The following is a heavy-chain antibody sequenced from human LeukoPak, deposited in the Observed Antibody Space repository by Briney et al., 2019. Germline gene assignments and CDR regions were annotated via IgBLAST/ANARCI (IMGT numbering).Heavy chain of an antibody. CDR3: ARDTLYGSGKVR. D-gene: IGHD3-10*01. Sequence: PGGSLRLSCAASGFTFSNYAMTWVRQAPGKGLEWVAAISGNGGSTYYADSVKGRFTISRDNSRNTLYLQMNSLRAEDTAVYYCARDTLYGSGKVRWGQGTLVTVSS. CDR1: GFTFSNYA. V-gene: IGHV3-23*01. CDR2: ISGNGGST. J-gene: IGHJ4*02.